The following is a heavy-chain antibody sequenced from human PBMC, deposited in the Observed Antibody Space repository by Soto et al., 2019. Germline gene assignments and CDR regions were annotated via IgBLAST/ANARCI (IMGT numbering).Heavy chain of an antibody. V-gene: IGHV4-31*03. CDR2: IYYSGST. D-gene: IGHD3-22*01. J-gene: IGHJ3*02. Sequence: PSETLSLTCTVSGGSISSGGYYWSWIRQHPGKGLEWIGYIYYSGSTYYNPSLKSRVTISVDTSKNQFSLKLSSVTAADTAVYYCARDFSIGDSSGRDDAFDIWGQGTMVTVSS. CDR1: GGSISSGGYY. CDR3: ARDFSIGDSSGRDDAFDI.